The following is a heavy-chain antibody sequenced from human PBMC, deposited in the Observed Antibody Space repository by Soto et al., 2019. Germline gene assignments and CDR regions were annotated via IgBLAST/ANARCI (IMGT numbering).Heavy chain of an antibody. V-gene: IGHV3-33*01. CDR2: IWYDGSNK. CDR3: ARARRVVVAAPFDY. CDR1: GFTFSSYG. Sequence: GGSLRLSCAASGFTFSSYGMHWVRQAPGKGLEWVAVIWYDGSNKYYADSVKGRFTISRDNSKNTLYLQMNSLRAEDTAVYYCARARRVVVAAPFDYWGQGTLVTVSS. D-gene: IGHD2-15*01. J-gene: IGHJ4*02.